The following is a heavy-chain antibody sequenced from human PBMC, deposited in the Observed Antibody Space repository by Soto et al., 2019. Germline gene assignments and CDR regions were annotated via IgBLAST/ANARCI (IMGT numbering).Heavy chain of an antibody. CDR2: IYWNDNK. Sequence: QITLKESGPTLVESTQTLTLTCTFSGFSLSTSGLAVGWIRQPPGKALEWLALIYWNDNKLYSPSLKSRLTISKDTSKNQVVLTMTNMDPVDTATYYSAHRSCVIGYCYYTLDYWGQGILVTVSS. V-gene: IGHV2-5*01. D-gene: IGHD2-21*02. J-gene: IGHJ4*02. CDR1: GFSLSTSGLA. CDR3: AHRSCVIGYCYYTLDY.